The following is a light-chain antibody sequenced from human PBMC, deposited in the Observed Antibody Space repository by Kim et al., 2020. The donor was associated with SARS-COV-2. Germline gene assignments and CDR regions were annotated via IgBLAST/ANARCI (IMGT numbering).Light chain of an antibody. CDR1: NIRSTS. CDR2: YDS. CDR3: QVWDSASDNQV. V-gene: IGLV3-21*04. J-gene: IGLJ3*02. Sequence: SYELTQPPSVSVAPGNTASITWGGDNIRSTSVHWYQKRPGQAPVLVTYYDSERPSEIPERFSGSTSGNTANLTISRVDAGDEADYVCQVWDSASDNQVFGGGTQLT.